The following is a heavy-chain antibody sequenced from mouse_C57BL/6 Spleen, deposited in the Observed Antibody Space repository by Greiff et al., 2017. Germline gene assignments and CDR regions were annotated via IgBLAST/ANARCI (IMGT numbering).Heavy chain of an antibody. CDR2: IDPANGNT. CDR3: ASNSYDVGARFAY. V-gene: IGHV14-3*01. J-gene: IGHJ3*01. CDR1: GFNIKNSY. Sequence: VQLQQSVAELVRPGASVKLSCTASGFNIKNSYMHWVKQRPEQGLEWIGRIDPANGNTKYAPKFQGKATITADTSSNTAYLQLSSLTSEDTAIYYCASNSYDVGARFAYWGQGTLVTVSA. D-gene: IGHD2-12*01.